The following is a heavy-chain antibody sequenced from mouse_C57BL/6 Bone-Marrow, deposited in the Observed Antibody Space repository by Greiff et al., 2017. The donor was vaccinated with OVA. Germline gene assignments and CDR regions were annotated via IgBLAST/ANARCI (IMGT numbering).Heavy chain of an antibody. D-gene: IGHD1-1*01. J-gene: IGHJ1*03. CDR1: GYTFTSYW. CDR3: ARGGGLTTVVAHWYFDV. CDR2: INPSNGGT. V-gene: IGHV1-53*01. Sequence: VQLQQPGTELVKPGASVKLSCKASGYTFTSYWMHWVKQRPGQGLEWIGNINPSNGGTNYHEKFKSKATLTVDNSYSTAYLQLSRLTSEDSAVYYCARGGGLTTVVAHWYFDVWGTGTTVTVSS.